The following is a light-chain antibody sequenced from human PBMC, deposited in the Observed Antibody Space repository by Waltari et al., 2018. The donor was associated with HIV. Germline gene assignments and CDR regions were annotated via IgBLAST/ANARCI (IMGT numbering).Light chain of an antibody. Sequence: QSLLTQPPSVSVAPGQRVTISCTGCSSTIWPDFAAHWYQQIPGTAPKLLISGNKNRPSGVPDRFSASKSGTSASLTISGLQAEDEADYFCQSYDISLSASVVFGGGTRLTVL. J-gene: IGLJ2*01. CDR3: QSYDISLSASVV. CDR2: GNK. V-gene: IGLV1-40*01. CDR1: SSTIWPDFA.